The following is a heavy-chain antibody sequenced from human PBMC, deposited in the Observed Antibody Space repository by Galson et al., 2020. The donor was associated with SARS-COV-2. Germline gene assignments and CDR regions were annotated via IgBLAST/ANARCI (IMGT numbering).Heavy chain of an antibody. J-gene: IGHJ4*02. CDR2: ISSSSSYI. Sequence: GESLKISCAASGFTFSSYSMNWVRQAPGKGLEWVSSISSSSSYIYYADSVKGRFTISRDNAKNSLYLQMNSLRAEDTAVYYCAREWLYYYGSGSSQFDYWGQGTLVTVSS. D-gene: IGHD3-10*01. CDR3: AREWLYYYGSGSSQFDY. V-gene: IGHV3-21*01. CDR1: GFTFSSYS.